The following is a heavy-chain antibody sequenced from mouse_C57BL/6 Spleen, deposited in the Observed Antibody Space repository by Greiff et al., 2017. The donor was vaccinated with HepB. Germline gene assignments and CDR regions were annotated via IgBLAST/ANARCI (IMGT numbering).Heavy chain of an antibody. Sequence: QVQLQQPGAELVMPGASVKLSCKASGYTFTSYWMHWVKQRPGQGLELIGEIDPSDSYTNYNQKFKGKSTLTVDKSSSTAYMQLSSLTSEDSAVYYCARSRGYDGDYSAMDYWGQGTSVTVSS. D-gene: IGHD2-2*01. J-gene: IGHJ4*01. CDR1: GYTFTSYW. V-gene: IGHV1-69*01. CDR2: IDPSDSYT. CDR3: ARSRGYDGDYSAMDY.